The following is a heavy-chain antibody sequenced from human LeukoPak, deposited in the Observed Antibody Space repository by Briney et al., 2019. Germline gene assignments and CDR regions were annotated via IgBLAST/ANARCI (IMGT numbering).Heavy chain of an antibody. J-gene: IGHJ3*02. CDR2: IYYSGST. CDR1: GGSISSYY. V-gene: IGHV4-59*08. Sequence: SETLSLTCTVSGGSISSYYWSWIRQPPGKGLEWIGYIYYSGSTNYNPSLKSRVTISEDTSKNQFSLKLSSVTAADTAVYYCARTYYYDSSGYYHGAFDIWGQGTMVTVSS. CDR3: ARTYYYDSSGYYHGAFDI. D-gene: IGHD3-22*01.